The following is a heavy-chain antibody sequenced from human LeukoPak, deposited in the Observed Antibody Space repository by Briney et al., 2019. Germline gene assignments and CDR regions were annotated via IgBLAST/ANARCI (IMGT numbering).Heavy chain of an antibody. D-gene: IGHD3-22*01. CDR3: ARVTAYYYDSSGYYSLGYFDY. J-gene: IGHJ4*02. V-gene: IGHV4-59*01. CDR1: GGSISSYY. CDR2: IYYSGST. Sequence: SETLSLTCTVSGGSISSYYWSWIRQPPGKGLEWIGYIYYSGSTNYNPSLKSRATISVDTSKNQFSLKLSSVTAADTAVYYCARVTAYYYDSSGYYSLGYFDYWGQGTLVTVSS.